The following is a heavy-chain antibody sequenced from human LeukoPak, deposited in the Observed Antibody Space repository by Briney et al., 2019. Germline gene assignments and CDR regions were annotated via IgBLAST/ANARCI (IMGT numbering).Heavy chain of an antibody. V-gene: IGHV3-11*01. CDR2: ISSSGSTI. CDR1: GFTFSDYY. J-gene: IGHJ6*02. Sequence: PGGSLRLSCAASGFTFSDYYMSWIRQAPGKGLEWVSYISSSGSTIYYADSVEGRFTISRDNAKNSLYLQMNSLRAEDTAVYYCARELLYYYGSGSYYSYYYYGMDVWGQGTTVTVSS. D-gene: IGHD3-10*01. CDR3: ARELLYYYGSGSYYSYYYYGMDV.